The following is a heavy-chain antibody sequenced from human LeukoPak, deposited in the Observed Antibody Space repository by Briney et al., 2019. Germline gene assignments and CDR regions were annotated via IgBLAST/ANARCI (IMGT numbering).Heavy chain of an antibody. CDR2: INPSGGST. Sequence: GASVKVSCKASGYTFTGYYMHRVRQAPGQGLEWMGIINPSGGSTSYAQKFQGRVTMTRDTSTSTVYMELSSLRSEDTAVYYCARASPYLQEGDYWGQGTLVTVSS. CDR1: GYTFTGYY. V-gene: IGHV1-46*01. J-gene: IGHJ4*02. D-gene: IGHD4-11*01. CDR3: ARASPYLQEGDY.